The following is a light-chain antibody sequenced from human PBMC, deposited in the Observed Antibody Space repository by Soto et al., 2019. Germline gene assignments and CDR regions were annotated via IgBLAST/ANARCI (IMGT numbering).Light chain of an antibody. CDR2: RNN. J-gene: IGLJ2*01. Sequence: QSVLTQPPSASGTPGQRVPISCSGSSSNIGRSYVFWYKQLPGTAPRLLIYRNNQRPSGVPDRFAGSKSGTGASLAISGLRSDDEAVYYCAAWDDSLSGVVFGGGTKLTVL. CDR1: SSNIGRSY. CDR3: AAWDDSLSGVV. V-gene: IGLV1-47*01.